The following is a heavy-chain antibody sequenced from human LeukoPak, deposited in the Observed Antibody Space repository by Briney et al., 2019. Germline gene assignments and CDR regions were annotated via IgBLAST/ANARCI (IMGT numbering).Heavy chain of an antibody. V-gene: IGHV3-21*01. Sequence: GGSLRLSCAASGVRFSTYNMNWVRQAPGKGLEWVSSISSTGSYIYFADSVKGRFTFSRDNAKNSLYLQMNSLRVEDTAVYYCARDRGSGHASDYWGQGTLVTVSS. J-gene: IGHJ4*02. CDR2: ISSTGSYI. CDR3: ARDRGSGHASDY. D-gene: IGHD3-10*01. CDR1: GVRFSTYN.